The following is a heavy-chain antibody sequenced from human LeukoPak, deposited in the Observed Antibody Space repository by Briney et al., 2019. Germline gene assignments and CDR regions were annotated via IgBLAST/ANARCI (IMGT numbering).Heavy chain of an antibody. CDR3: ARGAGLVVPAAIDY. D-gene: IGHD2-2*01. J-gene: IGHJ4*02. V-gene: IGHV4-59*08. CDR1: GGSISSYY. Sequence: SETLSLTCTVSGGSISSYYWSWIRQPAGKGLEWIGYIYYSGSTNYNPSLKSRVTISVDTSKNQFSLKLSSVTAADTAVYYCARGAGLVVPAAIDYWGQGTPVTVSS. CDR2: IYYSGST.